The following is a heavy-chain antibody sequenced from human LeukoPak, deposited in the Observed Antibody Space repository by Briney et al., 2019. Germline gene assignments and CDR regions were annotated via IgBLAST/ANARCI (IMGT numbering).Heavy chain of an antibody. D-gene: IGHD6-19*01. CDR3: ARVAEQWLVYYYFDY. CDR1: GFTFSSYG. CDR2: IWYDGSNK. V-gene: IGHV3-33*01. J-gene: IGHJ4*02. Sequence: GGSLRLSCAASGFTFSSYGMHSVRQAPGKGLEWVAVIWYDGSNKYYADSVKGRFTISRDNSKNTLYLQMNSLRAEDTAVYYCARVAEQWLVYYYFDYWGQGTLVTVSS.